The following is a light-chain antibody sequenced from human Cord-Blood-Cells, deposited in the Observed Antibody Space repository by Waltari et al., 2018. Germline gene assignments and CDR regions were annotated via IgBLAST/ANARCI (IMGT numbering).Light chain of an antibody. CDR2: GAS. V-gene: IGKV3-15*01. CDR1: QSVSSN. CDR3: VQYKNWPIT. J-gene: IGKJ5*01. Sequence: EIVMTHSPATLSVSTGERATLSCRASQSVSSNLAWYHQKPSHAPRLLIYGASTRATGIPARFSGNGCGTQFTLNISSLQSEYFAVYYSVQYKNWPITIGQRTREDIK.